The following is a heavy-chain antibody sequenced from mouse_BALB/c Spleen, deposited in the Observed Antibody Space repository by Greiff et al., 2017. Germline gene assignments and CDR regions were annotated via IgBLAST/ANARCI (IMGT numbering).Heavy chain of an antibody. CDR2: ISSGSSTI. Sequence: EVQLVESGGGLVQPGGSRKLSCAASGFTFSSFGMHWVRQAPEKGLEWVAYISSGSSTIYYADTVKGRFTISRDNPKNTLFLQMTSLRSEDTAMYYCARAWDVDYAMDYWGQGTSVTVSS. CDR3: ARAWDVDYAMDY. J-gene: IGHJ4*01. D-gene: IGHD4-1*01. V-gene: IGHV5-17*02. CDR1: GFTFSSFG.